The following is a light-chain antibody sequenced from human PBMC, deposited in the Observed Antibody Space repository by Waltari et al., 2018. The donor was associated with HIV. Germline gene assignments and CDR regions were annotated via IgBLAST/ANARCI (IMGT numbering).Light chain of an antibody. CDR1: SGINVGTSW. J-gene: IGLJ3*02. CDR2: YKSDSDK. CDR3: MIWHSSAWV. Sequence: QAVLTQPSSLSASPGASASLTCTLRSGINVGTSWIYWHQQKPGSPPQYLLRYKSDSDKQQGSGVPSRFSASKEASANAGILLISGLQSEDEADYYCMIWHSSAWVFGGGTKLTVL. V-gene: IGLV5-45*02.